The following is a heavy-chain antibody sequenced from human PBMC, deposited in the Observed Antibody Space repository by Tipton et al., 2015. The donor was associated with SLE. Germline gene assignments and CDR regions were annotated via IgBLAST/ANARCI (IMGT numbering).Heavy chain of an antibody. D-gene: IGHD2-2*02. Sequence: SLRLSCAASGFTFSTSGMHWVRQAPGKGLEWVAVIWFDGSNKYYADSVKGRFTISRDNSKNTLSLQMNSLRAEDTAVYYCAKSLGYCSASSCYSALDNWGQGTLVTVSS. CDR1: GFTFSTSG. CDR3: AKSLGYCSASSCYSALDN. V-gene: IGHV3-33*06. CDR2: IWFDGSNK. J-gene: IGHJ4*02.